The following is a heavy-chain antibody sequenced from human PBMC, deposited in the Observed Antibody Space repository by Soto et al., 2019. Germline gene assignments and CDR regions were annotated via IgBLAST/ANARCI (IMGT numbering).Heavy chain of an antibody. CDR2: IVVGSGNT. Sequence: GPSVKVSCKASGFTFTSSAVQWVRQARGQRLEWIGWIVVGSGNTNYAQKFQERVTITRDMSTSTAYMELSSLRSEDTAVYYCAAINMITFGGVIVRDFDYWGQGTLVTVSS. CDR3: AAINMITFGGVIVRDFDY. CDR1: GFTFTSSA. V-gene: IGHV1-58*01. J-gene: IGHJ4*02. D-gene: IGHD3-16*02.